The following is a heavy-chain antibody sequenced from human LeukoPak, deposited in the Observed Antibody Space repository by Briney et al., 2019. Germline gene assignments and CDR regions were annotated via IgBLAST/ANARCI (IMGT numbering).Heavy chain of an antibody. Sequence: SETLSLTCTVSGGSISSGDYYWSWIRQPPGKGLEWIGYIYYSGSTYYNPSLKSRVTISVDTSKNQFSLKLSSVTAADTAVYYCARMTGGKGWTYYYDGSGPYNDYWGQGTLVTVSS. CDR2: IYYSGST. V-gene: IGHV4-30-4*01. CDR3: ARMTGGKGWTYYYDGSGPYNDY. CDR1: GGSISSGDYY. J-gene: IGHJ4*02. D-gene: IGHD3-22*01.